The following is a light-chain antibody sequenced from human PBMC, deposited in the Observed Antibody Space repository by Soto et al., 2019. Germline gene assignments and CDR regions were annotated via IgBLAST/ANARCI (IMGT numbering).Light chain of an antibody. CDR1: SSNIGAGYD. Sequence: QSVLTQPPSVSGAPGQRVTISCTGSSSNIGAGYDVHWYQQLPGTAPKLLIYGNSNRASGVPDRVSGSKSGTSASLAITGLQAEDEADYYCQSYDSSLSGYVFGTGTQLTVL. CDR3: QSYDSSLSGYV. CDR2: GNS. J-gene: IGLJ1*01. V-gene: IGLV1-40*01.